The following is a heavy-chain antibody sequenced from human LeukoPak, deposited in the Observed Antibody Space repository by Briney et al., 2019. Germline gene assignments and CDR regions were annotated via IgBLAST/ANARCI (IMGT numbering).Heavy chain of an antibody. CDR1: GGSFSGYY. CDR2: INHGGST. Sequence: KPSETLSLTCAVYGGSFSGYYCSWIRQTPGKGLEWIGEINHGGSTSYYPSLKSRLTISVGSANNHFSLRVTSVTAADTAVYYCAITHYDILTGYHKYMGVWGKGTTVTISS. CDR3: AITHYDILTGYHKYMGV. V-gene: IGHV4-34*01. D-gene: IGHD3-9*01. J-gene: IGHJ6*03.